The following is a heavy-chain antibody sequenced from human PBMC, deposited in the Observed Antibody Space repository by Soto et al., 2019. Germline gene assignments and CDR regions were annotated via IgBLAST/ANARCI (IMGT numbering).Heavy chain of an antibody. V-gene: IGHV3-23*01. CDR1: GFTFSSYA. CDR3: AKADSSTSSRSYYFDY. D-gene: IGHD2-2*01. J-gene: IGHJ4*02. CDR2: ISGSGGST. Sequence: EVQLLESGGGLGQHGGSLRLSCAASGFTFSSYAMSWVRQAPGKGLEWVSAISGSGGSTYYADSVKGRFTISRDNSKNTLYLQMNSLRAEDTAVYYCAKADSSTSSRSYYFDYWGQGTLVTVSS.